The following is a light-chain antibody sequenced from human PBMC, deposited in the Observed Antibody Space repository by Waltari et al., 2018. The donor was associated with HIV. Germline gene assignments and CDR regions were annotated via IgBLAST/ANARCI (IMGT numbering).Light chain of an antibody. Sequence: QSVLTQAPSESVIPGQRVIIPCSGGPSSLGNHYLYWFQQFPGEPPKLLIYKNDQRPSGVPDRFSGSKSGTSASLAISGLRTEDESDFYCASWDDTRSGWVFGGGTKLTVL. J-gene: IGLJ3*02. CDR3: ASWDDTRSGWV. V-gene: IGLV1-47*01. CDR2: KND. CDR1: PSSLGNHY.